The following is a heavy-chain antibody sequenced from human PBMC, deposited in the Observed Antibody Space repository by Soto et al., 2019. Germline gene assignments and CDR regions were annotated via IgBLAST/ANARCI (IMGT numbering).Heavy chain of an antibody. Sequence: SETLSLTCAVYGGSFSGYYWTWIRQPPGTGLEWIGEINHSGSTNYNPSLKSRVTISVDTSKNQFSLKLTSVTAADTAVYYCATDNTTGYFAYWGQGTLVTVSS. CDR1: GGSFSGYY. J-gene: IGHJ4*02. CDR2: INHSGST. V-gene: IGHV4-34*01. CDR3: ATDNTTGYFAY. D-gene: IGHD2-8*02.